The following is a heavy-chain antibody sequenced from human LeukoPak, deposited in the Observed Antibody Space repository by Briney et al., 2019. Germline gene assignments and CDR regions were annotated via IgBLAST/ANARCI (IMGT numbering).Heavy chain of an antibody. D-gene: IGHD1-1*01. CDR1: GFTFSSYA. Sequence: GSLILSCAASGFTFSSYAMSWVRQAPGKGLEWVSAISGSGGSTYYADSVKGRFTTSRDNSKNTLYLQMNSLRAEDTAVYYCAKGGVHYNWFDPWGQGTLVTVSS. CDR2: ISGSGGST. J-gene: IGHJ5*02. CDR3: AKGGVHYNWFDP. V-gene: IGHV3-23*01.